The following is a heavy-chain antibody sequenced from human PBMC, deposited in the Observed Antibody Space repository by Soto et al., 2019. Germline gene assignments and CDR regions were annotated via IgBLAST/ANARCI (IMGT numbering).Heavy chain of an antibody. CDR1: GFTFSSYS. Sequence: GGSLRLSCAASGFTFSSYSMNWVRQAPGKGLEWVSYISSSSSTIYYADSVKGRFTISRDNAKNSLYLQMNSLRAEDTAVYYCARDPGYCSGGSCYTYHYYYHYGMDVWGQGTTVTVSS. D-gene: IGHD2-15*01. CDR3: ARDPGYCSGGSCYTYHYYYHYGMDV. V-gene: IGHV3-48*01. CDR2: ISSSSSTI. J-gene: IGHJ6*02.